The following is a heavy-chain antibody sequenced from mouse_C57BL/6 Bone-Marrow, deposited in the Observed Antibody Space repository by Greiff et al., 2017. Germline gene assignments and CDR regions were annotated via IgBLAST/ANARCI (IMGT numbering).Heavy chain of an antibody. CDR1: GYAFSSYW. J-gene: IGHJ4*01. D-gene: IGHD3-1*01. V-gene: IGHV1-80*01. CDR3: ARSGRFYYYAMDY. CDR2: IYPGDGDT. Sequence: QVQLKESGAELVKPGASVKISCKASGYAFSSYWMNWVKQRPGKGLEWIGQIYPGDGDTNYNGKFKGKATLTADKSSSTAYMQLSSLTSEDSAVYFCARSGRFYYYAMDYWGQGTSVTVSS.